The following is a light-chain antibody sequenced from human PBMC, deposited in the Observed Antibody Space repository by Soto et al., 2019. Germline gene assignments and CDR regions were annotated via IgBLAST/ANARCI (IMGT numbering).Light chain of an antibody. V-gene: IGKV3-20*01. CDR2: GAS. Sequence: EIVLTHAPGTLSLSTGERATLSCRAIQSVGSSYLAWYQQKPGQAPRLLIYGASSRATGIPDRFSGSGSGTDFTLTISRLEPEDFAVYYCQQYGSSPRTFGQVTRREIK. CDR3: QQYGSSPRT. CDR1: QSVGSSY. J-gene: IGKJ5*01.